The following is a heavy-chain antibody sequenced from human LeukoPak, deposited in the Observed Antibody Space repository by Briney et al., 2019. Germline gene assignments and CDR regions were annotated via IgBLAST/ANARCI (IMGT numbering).Heavy chain of an antibody. J-gene: IGHJ3*01. CDR3: ARSSYSSSSSV. CDR2: LNSDGSEG. V-gene: IGHV3-7*03. D-gene: IGHD6-6*01. CDR1: GFTFSGFW. Sequence: QTGGSLRLSCAVSGFTFSGFWMSWSRQAPGKGLEWVASLNSDGSEGYCADVVKGRFIISRDNAKNSLYLQINSLRAEDTAVYYCARSSYSSSSSVWGQGTMVTVSS.